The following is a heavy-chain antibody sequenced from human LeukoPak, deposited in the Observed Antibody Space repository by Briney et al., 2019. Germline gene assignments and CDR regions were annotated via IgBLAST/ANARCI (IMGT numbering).Heavy chain of an antibody. V-gene: IGHV3-7*01. J-gene: IGHJ4*02. D-gene: IGHD5-18*01. CDR3: MRYSYESVLGGF. Sequence: GGSLRLSCAASGFMFSSYWMSWVRQAPGKGLEWVANIKQDGSETYYVDSVKGRFTISRDNANNSLYLQMNSLRAEDTAVYYCMRYSYESVLGGFWGQGTLVTVSS. CDR1: GFMFSSYW. CDR2: IKQDGSET.